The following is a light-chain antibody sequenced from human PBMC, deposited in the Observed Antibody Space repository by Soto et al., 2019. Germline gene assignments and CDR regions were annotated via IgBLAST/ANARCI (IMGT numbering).Light chain of an antibody. Sequence: EIVLTKSPGTLSLSPGERTTLSCRASQSISRYLAWYQQKPGQGPRLLIYGASSRATGTPDRFSGSGSGTDFTLTINRLEPEDFALYYCQQYGSSPPTFGQRTKADIK. CDR3: QQYGSSPPT. CDR1: QSISRY. V-gene: IGKV3-20*01. CDR2: GAS. J-gene: IGKJ1*01.